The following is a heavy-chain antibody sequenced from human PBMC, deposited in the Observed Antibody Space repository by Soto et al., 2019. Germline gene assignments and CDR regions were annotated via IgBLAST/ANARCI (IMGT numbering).Heavy chain of an antibody. CDR1: GYTFTGYY. D-gene: IGHD3-9*01. V-gene: IGHV1-2*04. CDR2: INPNSGGT. J-gene: IGHJ5*02. Sequence: QVQLVQSGAEAKKPGASVKVSCKASGYTFTGYYMHWVRQAPGQGLEWMGWINPNSGGTNYAQKFQGWVTMTRDTSISTAYMELSRLRSDDTAVYYCARAGPYDILTGNWFDPWGQGTLVTVSS. CDR3: ARAGPYDILTGNWFDP.